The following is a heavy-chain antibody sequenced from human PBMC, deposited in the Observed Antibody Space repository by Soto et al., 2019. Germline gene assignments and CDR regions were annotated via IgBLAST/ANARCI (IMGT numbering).Heavy chain of an antibody. CDR3: ANTYDFWSGYYLDY. V-gene: IGHV3-23*01. CDR1: GFTFSSYA. Sequence: SGGSLRLSCAASGFTFSSYAMSWVRQAPGKGLEWVSAISGSGGSTYYADSVKGRFTISRDNSKNTLYLQMNSLRAEDTAVYYCANTYDFWSGYYLDYWGQGTLVTVSS. J-gene: IGHJ4*02. CDR2: ISGSGGST. D-gene: IGHD3-3*01.